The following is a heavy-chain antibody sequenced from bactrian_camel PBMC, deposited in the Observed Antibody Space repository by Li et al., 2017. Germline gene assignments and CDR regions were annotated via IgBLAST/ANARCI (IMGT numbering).Heavy chain of an antibody. J-gene: IGHJ4*01. D-gene: IGHD6*01. V-gene: IGHV3-2*01. CDR1: SDRTLT. CDR2: LYIYGHFP. CDR3: AMGAQLDCSSGDCYCGGRQSDYDY. Sequence: HVQLVESGGGSVQAGGSLRLVCTGFSDRTLTMTWFRQAPGKEREAVGSLYIYGHFPNYADSVKGRFTFSGDSDKNTVTLQMNSLKPEDTAMYYCAMGAQLDCSSGDCYCGGRQSDYDYWGQGTQVTVS.